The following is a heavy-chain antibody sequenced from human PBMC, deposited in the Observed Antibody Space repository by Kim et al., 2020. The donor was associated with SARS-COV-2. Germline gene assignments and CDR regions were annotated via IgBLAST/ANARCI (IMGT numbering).Heavy chain of an antibody. CDR1: GFTFSSYE. J-gene: IGHJ4*02. CDR3: ARGLRLGEFSPYYFDY. V-gene: IGHV3-48*03. CDR2: ISSSGGTI. D-gene: IGHD3-16*02. Sequence: GGSLILSCAASGFTFSSYEMNWVRQAPGKGLEWVSYISSSGGTIYYADSVKGRFTISRDNAKNSLYLQMNSLRAEDTAVYYCARGLRLGEFSPYYFDYWGQGTLVTVSS.